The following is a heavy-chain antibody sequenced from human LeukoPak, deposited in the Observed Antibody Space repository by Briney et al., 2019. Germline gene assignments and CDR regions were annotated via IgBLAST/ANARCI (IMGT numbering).Heavy chain of an antibody. CDR1: RFTFSSYA. V-gene: IGHV3-23*01. Sequence: GGSLRLSCAASRFTFSSYAMSWVRQAPGKGLEWVSAISDNSGSTYYADSVKGRFTISRDNSKNTLYLQMNSLRAEDTAVYYCARQLWLNYWGQGTLVTVSS. CDR3: ARQLWLNY. D-gene: IGHD5-18*01. CDR2: ISDNSGST. J-gene: IGHJ4*02.